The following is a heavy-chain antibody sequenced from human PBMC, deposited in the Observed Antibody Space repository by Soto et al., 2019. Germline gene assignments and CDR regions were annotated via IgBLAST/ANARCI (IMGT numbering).Heavy chain of an antibody. V-gene: IGHV4-4*02. CDR1: VDSITSRNW. J-gene: IGHJ4*02. D-gene: IGHD1-1*01. Sequence: PSETLSLTCAFSVDSITSRNWWSWVRQAPGKGLEWIGEIYHSGASTYNPSLKSRTTMSVDPSNNHFSLKLTSVTAADTAVYFCVRDIGTGTEYWGRGTLVNVSS. CDR3: VRDIGTGTEY. CDR2: IYHSGAS.